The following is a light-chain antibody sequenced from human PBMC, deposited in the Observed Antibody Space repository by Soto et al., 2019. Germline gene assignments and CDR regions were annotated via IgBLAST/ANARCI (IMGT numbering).Light chain of an antibody. CDR3: QVWDIDSEQVV. V-gene: IGLV3-21*02. J-gene: IGLJ2*01. CDR1: SIGTKS. CDR2: DDS. Sequence: SYELTQPPSGSVAPGQTARITCGGNSIGTKSVRWYQQRPGQAPVLVIYDDSVRPSGIPERLSGSNSGNTATLTIGRVEAGDEPDYYCQVWDIDSEQVVFGGGTKLTVL.